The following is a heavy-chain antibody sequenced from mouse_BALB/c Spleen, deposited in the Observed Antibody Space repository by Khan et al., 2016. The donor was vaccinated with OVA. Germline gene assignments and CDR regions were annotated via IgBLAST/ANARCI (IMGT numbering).Heavy chain of an antibody. J-gene: IGHJ3*01. CDR1: GYTFTDYA. Sequence: QVQLQQSGAELVRLGVSVKISCKGSGYTFTDYAMHWVKQSHAKSLEWIGVISTYYGDADYNQKFKGKATMTVDKSSSTAYMELARLTSEDSAIYYCARGSGNSRFAYWGQGTLVTVSA. D-gene: IGHD1-3*01. CDR3: ARGSGNSRFAY. V-gene: IGHV1S137*01. CDR2: ISTYYGDA.